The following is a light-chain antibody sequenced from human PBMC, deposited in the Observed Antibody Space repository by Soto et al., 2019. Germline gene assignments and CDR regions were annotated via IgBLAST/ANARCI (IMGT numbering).Light chain of an antibody. V-gene: IGKV3D-15*01. Sequence: EILMTQSPATLSVSPGERATLSCRASQSVNSNLAWYQQKPGQAPRLLIYGASTRATGIPAKFSGSGSGTEFTLTISSLQSEDFAIYDCQQYDNWPPTFGQGTKVEIK. CDR1: QSVNSN. CDR3: QQYDNWPPT. CDR2: GAS. J-gene: IGKJ1*01.